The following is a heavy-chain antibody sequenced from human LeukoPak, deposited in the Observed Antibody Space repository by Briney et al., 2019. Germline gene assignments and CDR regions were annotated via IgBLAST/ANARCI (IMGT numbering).Heavy chain of an antibody. CDR3: AKIEAQPLYDSSGYYQD. CDR1: GFTFSSYA. D-gene: IGHD3-22*01. CDR2: ISGSGGST. Sequence: GGSLRLSCAASGFTFSSYAMSWVRQAPGKGLEWVSAISGSGGSTYYADSVKGRFTISRDNSKNTLHLQMNSLRAEDTAVYYCAKIEAQPLYDSSGYYQDWGQETLVTVSS. V-gene: IGHV3-23*01. J-gene: IGHJ4*02.